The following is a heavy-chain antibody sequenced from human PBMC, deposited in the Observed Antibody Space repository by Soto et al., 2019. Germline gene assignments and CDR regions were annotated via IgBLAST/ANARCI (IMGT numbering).Heavy chain of an antibody. D-gene: IGHD1-26*01. CDR1: GFTISSAW. J-gene: IGHJ4*02. CDR3: TSGSVEGY. CDR2: IKTKSQGETT. V-gene: IGHV3-15*07. Sequence: EVHLVESGGGLVKPGGSLRLSCAVSGFTISSAWMNWVRQAPGKGLEWVGRIKTKSQGETTDYPAPVKGRFTIPRDDSENTLSLQMNSLKIEDTAVYYCTSGSVEGYWGQGALVTVSS.